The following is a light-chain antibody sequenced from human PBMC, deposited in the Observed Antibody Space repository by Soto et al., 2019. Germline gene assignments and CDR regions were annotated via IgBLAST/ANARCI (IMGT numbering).Light chain of an antibody. V-gene: IGKV1-5*01. J-gene: IGKJ2*01. CDR1: QSVSNW. CDR3: QQYNSYSHT. CDR2: DVS. Sequence: DIQMTQSPSTLSASVGERVTITCRASQSVSNWLAWYQQKPGKAPNLLIYDVSSLESGVPSRFSGSGSGTEFILTISSLQPDDFATYYCQQYNSYSHTFGQGTKLEIK.